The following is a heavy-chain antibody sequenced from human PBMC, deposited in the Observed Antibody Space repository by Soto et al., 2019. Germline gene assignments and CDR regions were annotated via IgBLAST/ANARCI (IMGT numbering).Heavy chain of an antibody. J-gene: IGHJ4*02. V-gene: IGHV3-48*01. CDR2: ISSRSSNI. CDR1: GFTFNIYT. Sequence: EVQLVESGGGVVQPGGSLRLSCAASGFTFNIYTMNWVRQAPGKGLEWVSYISSRSSNIYYADSVKGRFTVSRDNAKNSLYLQMNSLRAEDTAVYYCARDEEWEPFDYWGQGTLVTVSS. CDR3: ARDEEWEPFDY. D-gene: IGHD1-26*01.